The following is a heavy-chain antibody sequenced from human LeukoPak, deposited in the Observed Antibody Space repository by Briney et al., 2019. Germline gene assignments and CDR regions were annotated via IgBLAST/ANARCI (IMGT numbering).Heavy chain of an antibody. Sequence: GASVKVSCKASGYTFTSYDINWVRQATGQGLEWMGWMNPNSGNTGYAQKFQGRVTMTEDTSTDTAYMELSSLRSEDTAVYYCATENLYSGSYHFDYWGQGTLVTVSS. CDR1: GYTFTSYD. J-gene: IGHJ4*02. CDR2: MNPNSGNT. D-gene: IGHD1-26*01. V-gene: IGHV1-8*01. CDR3: ATENLYSGSYHFDY.